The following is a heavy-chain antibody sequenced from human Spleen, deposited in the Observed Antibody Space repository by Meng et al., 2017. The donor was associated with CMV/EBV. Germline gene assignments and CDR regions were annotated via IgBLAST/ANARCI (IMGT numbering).Heavy chain of an antibody. J-gene: IGHJ4*02. CDR1: GFTFSSYW. D-gene: IGHD4-17*01. CDR3: VYGGYYFDY. CDR2: IKQDGSEK. V-gene: IGHV3-7*01. Sequence: GESLKISCAASGFTFSSYWMSWVRQAPGKGLEWVANIKQDGSEKYYVDSVKGRFTISRDNAKNSLYLQMNSLRAEDTAVYYCVYGGYYFDYWGQGTLVTVSS.